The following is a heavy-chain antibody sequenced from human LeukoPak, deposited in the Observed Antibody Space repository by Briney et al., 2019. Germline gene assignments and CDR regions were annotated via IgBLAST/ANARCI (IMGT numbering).Heavy chain of an antibody. D-gene: IGHD6-6*01. Sequence: GGSLRLSCAASGFTFSSYSMNWVRQAPGKGLEWVSSISSSSYIYYADSVKGRFTISRDNAKNSLYLQMNSLRAEDTAVYYCARRPHSSSYKGPMGYFDYWGQGTLVTVSS. CDR3: ARRPHSSSYKGPMGYFDY. CDR2: ISSSSYI. V-gene: IGHV3-21*01. CDR1: GFTFSSYS. J-gene: IGHJ4*02.